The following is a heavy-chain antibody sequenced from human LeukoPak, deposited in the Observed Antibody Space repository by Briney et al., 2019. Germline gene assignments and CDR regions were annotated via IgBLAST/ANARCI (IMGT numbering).Heavy chain of an antibody. D-gene: IGHD3-22*01. Sequence: GGSLRLSCAASGFTFSSYGMHWVRQAPGKGLEWVSVIYSGGSTYYADSVKGRFTISRDNSKNTLYLQMNSLRAEDTAVYYCAREPGVYYDSSGYIIKGLWAFDIWGQGTMVTVSS. J-gene: IGHJ3*02. CDR2: IYSGGST. CDR3: AREPGVYYDSSGYIIKGLWAFDI. CDR1: GFTFSSYG. V-gene: IGHV3-53*01.